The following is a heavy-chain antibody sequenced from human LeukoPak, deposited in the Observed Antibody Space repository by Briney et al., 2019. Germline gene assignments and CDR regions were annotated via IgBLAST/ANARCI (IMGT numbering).Heavy chain of an antibody. Sequence: GRSLRLSCAASGFTFSSYGMHWVRQAPGKGLEWVAVIWYDGSNKYYADSVKGRFTISRDNSKNTLYLQMNSLRAEDTAVYSCAKVSDSGSHWAFDYWGQGTLVTVSS. D-gene: IGHD1-26*01. CDR3: AKVSDSGSHWAFDY. CDR1: GFTFSSYG. V-gene: IGHV3-33*06. J-gene: IGHJ4*02. CDR2: IWYDGSNK.